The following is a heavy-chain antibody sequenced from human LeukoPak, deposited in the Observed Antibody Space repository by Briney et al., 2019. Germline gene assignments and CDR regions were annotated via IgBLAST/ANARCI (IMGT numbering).Heavy chain of an antibody. Sequence: GASVKVSCKASGGTFSSYAISWVRQAPGQGLEWMGIINPSGGSTSYAQKFQGRVTMTRDTSTSTVYMELSSLRSEDTAVYYCARSYGDFYFDYWGQGTLVTVSS. CDR3: ARSYGDFYFDY. J-gene: IGHJ4*02. CDR1: GGTFSSYA. CDR2: INPSGGST. D-gene: IGHD4-17*01. V-gene: IGHV1-46*01.